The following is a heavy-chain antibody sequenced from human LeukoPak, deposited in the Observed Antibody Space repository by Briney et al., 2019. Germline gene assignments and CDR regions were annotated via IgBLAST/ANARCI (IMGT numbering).Heavy chain of an antibody. CDR2: INPSDGGI. CDR1: GYIFISYY. D-gene: IGHD5-24*01. Sequence: ASVKVSCKASGYIFISYYIHWVRQAPGQGLEWMGVINPSDGGINYAQKFQGRVTMTRDTSTSTVYMDLISLRSEDTAVYYCARDVAREFDYWGQGTLVTVSS. J-gene: IGHJ4*02. CDR3: ARDVAREFDY. V-gene: IGHV1-46*01.